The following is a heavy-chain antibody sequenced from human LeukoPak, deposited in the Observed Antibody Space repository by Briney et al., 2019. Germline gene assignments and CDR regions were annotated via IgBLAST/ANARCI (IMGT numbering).Heavy chain of an antibody. D-gene: IGHD2-15*01. CDR2: IYYSGST. Sequence: PSETLSLTCTVSGGSINSYYWSWIRQPPGKGLEWIEYIYYSGSTNYNPSLKSRVTISVDTSNNEFSLKLTSLTAADTAVYYCVRHLSAGRPAFDIWGQGTMVTVSS. CDR3: VRHLSAGRPAFDI. V-gene: IGHV4-59*08. CDR1: GGSINSYY. J-gene: IGHJ3*02.